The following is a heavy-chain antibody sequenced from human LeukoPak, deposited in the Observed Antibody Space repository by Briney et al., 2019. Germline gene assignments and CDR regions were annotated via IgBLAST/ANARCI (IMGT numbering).Heavy chain of an antibody. J-gene: IGHJ5*01. Sequence: PGESLKISCKGSGFNFTAYWIAWVRQMPGKGLEWMGISHPINSDTKYSPSFQGQVTISADKSSSTAYLQWNSLKASDTAMYYRARHQYYYDSSGNYGWFDSWGQGTLVTVSS. D-gene: IGHD3-22*01. CDR1: GFNFTAYW. CDR3: ARHQYYYDSSGNYGWFDS. V-gene: IGHV5-51*01. CDR2: SHPINSDT.